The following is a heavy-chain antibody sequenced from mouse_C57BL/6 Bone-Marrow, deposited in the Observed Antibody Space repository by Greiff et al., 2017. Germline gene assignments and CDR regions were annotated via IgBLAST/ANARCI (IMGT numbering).Heavy chain of an antibody. D-gene: IGHD1-1*01. V-gene: IGHV1-19*01. J-gene: IGHJ2*01. CDR1: GYTFTDYY. CDR3: ASIPTVVATDY. CDR2: INPYNGGT. Sequence: EVQLQQSGPVLVKPGASVKMSCKASGYTFTDYYMNWVKQSPGKSLEWIGVINPYNGGTSYTQKFKGKATVTVDKSSSTAYMELNSLASEDSAVYYCASIPTVVATDYWGQGTTLTRSS.